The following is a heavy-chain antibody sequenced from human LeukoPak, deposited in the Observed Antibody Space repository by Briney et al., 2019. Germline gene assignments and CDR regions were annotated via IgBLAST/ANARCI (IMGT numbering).Heavy chain of an antibody. D-gene: IGHD4-23*01. J-gene: IGHJ3*02. Sequence: PGGSLRLSCAASGFTFSSYGMHWVRQAPGKGLEWVAFIRYDGSNKYYADSVKGRFTISRDNSKNTLYLQVNSLRAEDTAVYYCAKDRMTTVVTAFDIWGQGTMVTVSS. V-gene: IGHV3-30*02. CDR1: GFTFSSYG. CDR3: AKDRMTTVVTAFDI. CDR2: IRYDGSNK.